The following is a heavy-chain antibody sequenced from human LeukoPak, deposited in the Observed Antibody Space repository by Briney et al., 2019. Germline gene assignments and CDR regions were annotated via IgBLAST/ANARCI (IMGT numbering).Heavy chain of an antibody. Sequence: PGGSLRLSCAASGFTFSSYAMSWVRQAPGRGGEWVSAISGSGGSTYYADSVKGRFTISRDNSKNTLYLQMNSLRAEDTAVYYCAKDYDYVWGSYRSSYYFDYWGQGTLVTVSS. CDR2: ISGSGGST. V-gene: IGHV3-23*01. J-gene: IGHJ4*02. CDR1: GFTFSSYA. CDR3: AKDYDYVWGSYRSSYYFDY. D-gene: IGHD3-16*02.